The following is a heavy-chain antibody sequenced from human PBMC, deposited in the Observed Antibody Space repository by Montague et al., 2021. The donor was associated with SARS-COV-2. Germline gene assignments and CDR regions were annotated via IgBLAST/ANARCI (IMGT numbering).Heavy chain of an antibody. V-gene: IGHV4-59*02. CDR2: FYRIGST. Sequence: SETLSLTCTVSGASVGSSDWGWIRQSPGKGLEWIGYFYRIGSTDYNPSLQSRATISRDTYKNQFSLRVRSVTAADTAVYYCARETMTADAFDIWGQGTMVTVSS. CDR3: ARETMTADAFDI. D-gene: IGHD1-14*01. J-gene: IGHJ3*02. CDR1: GASVGSSD.